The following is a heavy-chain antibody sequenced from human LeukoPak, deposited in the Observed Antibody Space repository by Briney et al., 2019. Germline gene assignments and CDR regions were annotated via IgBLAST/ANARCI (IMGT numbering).Heavy chain of an antibody. CDR1: GYTFTNYY. J-gene: IGHJ2*01. V-gene: IGHV1-46*01. CDR3: ARDSQGNFDL. Sequence: ASVKVSCKTSGYTFTNYYMHWVRPAPGQGLEWMGIINPSGGSTSYAQKFQGRVTMTRDTSTSTVYMDLSSLRSEDTAVYYCARDSQGNFDLWGRGTLVTVSS. CDR2: INPSGGST.